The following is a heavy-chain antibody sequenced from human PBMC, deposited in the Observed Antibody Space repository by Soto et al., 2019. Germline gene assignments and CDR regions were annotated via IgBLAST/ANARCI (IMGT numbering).Heavy chain of an antibody. J-gene: IGHJ4*02. CDR1: EDTFTTYY. V-gene: IGHV1-46*03. Sequence: QVQLVQSGAEGKKPGASVRVSCKASEDTFTTYYLHWGRQAPGQGLEWMGMIHPSGGGATYAQKFLSRRTLARDSSSSTVFLVLSSLTSVDTSVYYCARCGHITVVTASFDYWGQGTMVTVSS. D-gene: IGHD2-21*02. CDR3: ARCGHITVVTASFDY. CDR2: IHPSGGGA.